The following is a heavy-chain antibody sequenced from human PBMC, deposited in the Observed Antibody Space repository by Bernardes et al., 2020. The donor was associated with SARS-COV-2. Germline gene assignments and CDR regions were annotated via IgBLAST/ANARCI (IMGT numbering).Heavy chain of an antibody. Sequence: GGSLRLSCAASGFPFGSYWMTWVRQAPGMGLEWVANINQDDTEKYYVDSVKGRFTISRDNTKNSLYLQMNSLRAGDTALYYCARDFGGGENDFWGQGTLVTVSS. V-gene: IGHV3-7*01. D-gene: IGHD3-3*01. CDR3: ARDFGGGENDF. J-gene: IGHJ4*02. CDR2: INQDDTEK. CDR1: GFPFGSYW.